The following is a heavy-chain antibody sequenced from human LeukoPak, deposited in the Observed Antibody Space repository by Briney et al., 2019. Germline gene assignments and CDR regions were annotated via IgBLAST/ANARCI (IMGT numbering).Heavy chain of an antibody. Sequence: SVKVSCKASGGTFSSYAISWVRQAPGQGLEWMGGIIPIFGTANYAQKFQGRVTITADESTSTAYMELSSLRSEDTAVYYCASSRYCSSTSCYALDYYGMDVWGQGTTVTVSS. CDR3: ASSRYCSSTSCYALDYYGMDV. V-gene: IGHV1-69*01. D-gene: IGHD2-2*01. CDR1: GGTFSSYA. J-gene: IGHJ6*02. CDR2: IIPIFGTA.